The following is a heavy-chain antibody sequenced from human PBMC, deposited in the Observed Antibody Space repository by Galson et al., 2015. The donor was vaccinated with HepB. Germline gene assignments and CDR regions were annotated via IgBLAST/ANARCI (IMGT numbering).Heavy chain of an antibody. CDR1: GDSVSTNGAG. CDR3: ARVAYYFDSSGYYDHGMDV. V-gene: IGHV6-1*01. CDR2: TYYRSKFYN. J-gene: IGHJ6*02. D-gene: IGHD3-22*01. Sequence: CAISGDSVSTNGAGWNWIRQSPSRGLEWLGRTYYRSKFYNDYAVSLKSRLTISPDTSKNQFSLQLTSVTPEDTAVYYCARVAYYFDSSGYYDHGMDVWGQGTTVTVSS.